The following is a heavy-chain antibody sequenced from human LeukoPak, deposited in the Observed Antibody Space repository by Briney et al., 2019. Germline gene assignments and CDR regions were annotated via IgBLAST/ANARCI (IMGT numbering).Heavy chain of an antibody. D-gene: IGHD3-22*01. J-gene: IGHJ4*02. CDR3: ARDKGGDSSGYYPLDY. CDR1: GGTFSSYA. V-gene: IGHV1-69*05. Sequence: GSSVTVSFTSSGGTFSSYAISWVRQPPGQGLEWMGGIILIFGTANYAQKLQGRVTITTDESTSTAYMELSSLRSEDTAVYYCARDKGGDSSGYYPLDYWGQGTLVTVSS. CDR2: IILIFGTA.